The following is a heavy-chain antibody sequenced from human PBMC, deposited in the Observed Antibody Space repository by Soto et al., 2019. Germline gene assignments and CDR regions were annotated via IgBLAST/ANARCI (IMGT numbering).Heavy chain of an antibody. Sequence: PGESLKISCKGSGYSFTSYWISWVRQLPGKGLEWMGRIDLSDSYTNYSPSFQGHVTISADKSISTAYLQWSSLKASDTAMYYCARAGHPTRTRGYCSGGSCYSVSGRVYGMDVWGQGTTVTVSS. CDR1: GYSFTSYW. CDR3: ARAGHPTRTRGYCSGGSCYSVSGRVYGMDV. CDR2: IDLSDSYT. D-gene: IGHD2-15*01. J-gene: IGHJ6*02. V-gene: IGHV5-10-1*01.